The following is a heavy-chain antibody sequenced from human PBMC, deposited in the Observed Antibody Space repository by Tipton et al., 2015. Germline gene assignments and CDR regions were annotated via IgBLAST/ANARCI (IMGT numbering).Heavy chain of an antibody. Sequence: SLRLSCAASGFTLENYAMHWVRQAPGKGLEWVANIKQDGSEKYYVDSVKGRFTISRDNAKNSLYLQMNSLRAEDTAVYYCATITLRWQIRGSFDYWGQGALVTVSS. V-gene: IGHV3-7*03. CDR2: IKQDGSEK. D-gene: IGHD1-20*01. CDR1: GFTLENYA. J-gene: IGHJ4*02. CDR3: ATITLRWQIRGSFDY.